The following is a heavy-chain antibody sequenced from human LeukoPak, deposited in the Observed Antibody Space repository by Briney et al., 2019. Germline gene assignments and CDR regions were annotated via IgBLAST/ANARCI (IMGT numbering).Heavy chain of an antibody. D-gene: IGHD3-3*01. CDR2: VSYDGSNK. CDR3: ARGHVLRFLEWVDY. J-gene: IGHJ4*02. CDR1: GFTFSSYA. V-gene: IGHV3-30-3*01. Sequence: GGSLRLSCAASGFTFSSYAMHWVRQAPGKGLEWVAVVSYDGSNKYYADSVKGRFTISRDNSKNTLYLQMNSLGAEDTAVYYCARGHVLRFLEWVDYWGQGTLVTVSS.